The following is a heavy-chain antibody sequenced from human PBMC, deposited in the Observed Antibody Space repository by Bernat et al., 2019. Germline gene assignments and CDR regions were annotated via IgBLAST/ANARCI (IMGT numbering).Heavy chain of an antibody. V-gene: IGHV3-23*01. CDR3: AKDRRDAFDI. Sequence: EVQLLESGGGFVQPGGSLRLSCAASGVIFRNYAMHWVRQVPGKGLGWVSVVSGSGVSTYYGDSVKGRFTITRDNSKNMVHLQMNSLRAEDTAIYYCAKDRRDAFDIWGQGTLITVSS. J-gene: IGHJ3*02. CDR2: VSGSGVST. CDR1: GVIFRNYA.